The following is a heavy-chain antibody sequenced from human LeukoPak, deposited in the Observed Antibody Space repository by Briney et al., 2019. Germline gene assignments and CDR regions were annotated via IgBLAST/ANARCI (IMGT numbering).Heavy chain of an antibody. CDR2: ISYDGSNK. CDR1: GFTFSSYG. V-gene: IGHV3-30*18. CDR3: AKFGGNIGRDYYYGMDV. D-gene: IGHD4-23*01. J-gene: IGHJ6*02. Sequence: PGGSLRLSCAASGFTFSSYGMHWVRQAPGKGLEWVAVISYDGSNKYYADSVKGRFTISRDNSKNTLYLQMNSLRAEDTAVYYCAKFGGNIGRDYYYGMDVWGQGTTVTVSS.